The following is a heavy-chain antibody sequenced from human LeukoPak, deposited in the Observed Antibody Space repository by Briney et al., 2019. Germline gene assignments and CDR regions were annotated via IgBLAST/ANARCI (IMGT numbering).Heavy chain of an antibody. V-gene: IGHV3-64*01. J-gene: IGHJ4*02. CDR2: INSNGGST. CDR3: ARAQDNYDFWSGYLHYFDY. D-gene: IGHD3-3*01. CDR1: GFTFSSYA. Sequence: GGSLRLSCAASGFTFSSYAMHWVRQAPGKGLEYVSAINSNGGSTYYANSVKGRFTISRDNSKNTLYLQMGSLRAEDMAAYYCARAQDNYDFWSGYLHYFDYWGQGTLVTVSS.